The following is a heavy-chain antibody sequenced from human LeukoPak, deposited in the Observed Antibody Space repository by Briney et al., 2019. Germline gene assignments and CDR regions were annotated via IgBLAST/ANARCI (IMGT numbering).Heavy chain of an antibody. V-gene: IGHV3-23*01. D-gene: IGHD3-9*01. CDR3: AKENYAILTGYSQNWFDP. CDR2: ISGSGGST. J-gene: IGHJ5*02. CDR1: GFTFSSYA. Sequence: GGSLRLSCAASGFTFSSYAMSWVRQAPGKGLEWVSAISGSGGSTYYADSVKGRFTISRDNSKNTLYLQMNSLRAEDTAVYYCAKENYAILTGYSQNWFDPWGQGTLVTVSS.